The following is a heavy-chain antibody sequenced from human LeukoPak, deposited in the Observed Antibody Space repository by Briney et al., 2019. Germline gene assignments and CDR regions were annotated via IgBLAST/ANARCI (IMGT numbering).Heavy chain of an antibody. Sequence: PGGSLRLSCAASGFTFRNFWMTWVRQAPGKGLEWVANIKQDGSEKHYVDSVKGRFTISRDNAKNSLYLQMNSLRAEDTAVYYCASGFGYYFDYWGQGTLVTVSS. CDR2: IKQDGSEK. CDR1: GFTFRNFW. D-gene: IGHD3-3*01. V-gene: IGHV3-7*03. J-gene: IGHJ4*02. CDR3: ASGFGYYFDY.